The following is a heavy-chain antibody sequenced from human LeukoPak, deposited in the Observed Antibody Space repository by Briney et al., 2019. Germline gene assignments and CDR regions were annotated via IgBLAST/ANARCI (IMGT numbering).Heavy chain of an antibody. CDR3: ARHTYYDILTGYPSETNFDY. CDR1: GGSISSSSYY. CDR2: IYYSGST. V-gene: IGHV4-39*01. D-gene: IGHD3-9*01. Sequence: SETLSLTCTVSGGSISSSSYYWGWIRQPPGKGLEWIGSIYYSGSTYYNPSLKSRVTISVDTSKNQFSLKLSSVTAADTAVYYCARHTYYDILTGYPSETNFDYWGQGTLVTVSS. J-gene: IGHJ4*02.